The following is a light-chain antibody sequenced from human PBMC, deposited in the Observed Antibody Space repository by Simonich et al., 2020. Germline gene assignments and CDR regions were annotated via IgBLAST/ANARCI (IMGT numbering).Light chain of an antibody. CDR2: DVV. Sequence: QSALTRPASVSGSPGQSITISCTGTSSDVGGYNYVSWYQQHPGKAPKIMMYDVVKRPSVVSNRFAGSKSGNTASLTISGLQAEDESDYYCSSYTSSSTWVFGGGTKLTVL. V-gene: IGLV2-14*03. CDR1: SSDVGGYNY. CDR3: SSYTSSSTWV. J-gene: IGLJ3*02.